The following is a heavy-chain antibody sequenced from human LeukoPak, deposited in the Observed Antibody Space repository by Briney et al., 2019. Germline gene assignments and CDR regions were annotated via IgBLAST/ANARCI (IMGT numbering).Heavy chain of an antibody. J-gene: IGHJ4*02. D-gene: IGHD3-22*01. CDR3: ARDSYEYYYDSSGYPGTFDY. Sequence: GGSLRLSCAASGFTFSSYWMHWVRQAPGKGLVWVSRINSDGSSTSYADSVKGRFTISRDNAKNTLYLQMNSLRAEDTAVYYCARDSYEYYYDSSGYPGTFDYWGQGTLVTVSS. CDR1: GFTFSSYW. CDR2: INSDGSST. V-gene: IGHV3-74*01.